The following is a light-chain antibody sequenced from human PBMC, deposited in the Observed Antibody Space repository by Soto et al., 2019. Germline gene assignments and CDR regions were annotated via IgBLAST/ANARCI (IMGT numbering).Light chain of an antibody. Sequence: QSVLTQPASVSGSPGQSITISCTGTSGDIGGYNYVSWYQQHPGKAPKLLISEVTNRPSGVSNRFSGSKSGNTASLTISGLQAEDEADYYCSSYTTSITPVVFGGGTKVTVL. J-gene: IGLJ2*01. V-gene: IGLV2-14*01. CDR1: SGDIGGYNY. CDR3: SSYTTSITPVV. CDR2: EVT.